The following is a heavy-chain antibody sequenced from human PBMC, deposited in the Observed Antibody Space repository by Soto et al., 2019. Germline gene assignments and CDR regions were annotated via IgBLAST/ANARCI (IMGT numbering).Heavy chain of an antibody. CDR1: GYNITCCA. Sequence: QVQLVQSGAEVKKPGASERVSCTASGYNITCCAIHWVRQAPGQRPEWMGWFNAGDGDTKYSQNFQGRFTIISDTPAGTLYMESSSLRPEVTAVYYCARDGEDKAAAATVYWGQGTLVTFSS. CDR2: FNAGDGDT. D-gene: IGHD6-13*01. CDR3: ARDGEDKAAAATVY. V-gene: IGHV1-3*01. J-gene: IGHJ4*02.